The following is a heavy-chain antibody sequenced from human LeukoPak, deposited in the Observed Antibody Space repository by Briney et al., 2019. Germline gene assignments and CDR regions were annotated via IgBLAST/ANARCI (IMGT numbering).Heavy chain of an antibody. D-gene: IGHD5-24*01. CDR2: IYIGGST. J-gene: IGHJ4*02. V-gene: IGHV4-4*07. CDR3: ARDHLDGHFDY. CDR1: GGSISSSY. Sequence: SETLSLTCTVSGGSISSSYYSWIRQPAGKGLEWIGRIYIGGSTNYNPSLKSRVTMSVDTSKNQFSLKLSSVTAADTAVYYCARDHLDGHFDYWGQGTLVTVSS.